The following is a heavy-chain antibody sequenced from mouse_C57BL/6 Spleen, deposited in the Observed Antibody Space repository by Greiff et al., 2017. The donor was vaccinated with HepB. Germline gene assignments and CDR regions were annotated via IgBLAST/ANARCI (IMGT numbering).Heavy chain of an antibody. V-gene: IGHV5-16*01. CDR2: INYDGSST. CDR3: ARDRDDYDEGFAY. J-gene: IGHJ3*01. D-gene: IGHD2-4*01. Sequence: EVMLVESEGGLVQPGSSMKLSCTASGFTFSDYYMAWVRQVPEKGLEWVANINYDGSSTYYLDSLKSRFIISRDNAKNILYLQISSLKSEDTATYYCARDRDDYDEGFAYWGQGTLVTVSA. CDR1: GFTFSDYY.